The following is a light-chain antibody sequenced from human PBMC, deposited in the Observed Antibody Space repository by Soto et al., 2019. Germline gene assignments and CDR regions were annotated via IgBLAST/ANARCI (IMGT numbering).Light chain of an antibody. CDR2: EVS. CDR3: SSYTISSTYVV. J-gene: IGLJ2*01. CDR1: SSYVGGYNY. V-gene: IGLV2-14*01. Sequence: QPVLTQPASVSGSPGQSITISCTGTSSYVGGYNYVSWYQQHPGKAPKLMIYEVSNRPSGVSNRFSGSKSGNTASLTISGLQAEEEADYYCSSYTISSTYVVFGGGTKLTVL.